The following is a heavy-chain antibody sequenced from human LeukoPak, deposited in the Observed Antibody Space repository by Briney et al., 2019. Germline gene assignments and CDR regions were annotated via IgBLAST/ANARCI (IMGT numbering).Heavy chain of an antibody. CDR1: GGSISSGDYY. CDR2: IYYSGST. CDR3: ARDKSIYYDSSGYYPN. J-gene: IGHJ4*02. Sequence: SETLSLTCTVSGGSISSGDYYWSWIRQPPGKGLEWIGYIYYSGSTYYSPSLKSRVTISVDTSKNQFSLKLSSVTAADTAVYYCARDKSIYYDSSGYYPNWGQGTLVTVSS. V-gene: IGHV4-30-4*01. D-gene: IGHD3-22*01.